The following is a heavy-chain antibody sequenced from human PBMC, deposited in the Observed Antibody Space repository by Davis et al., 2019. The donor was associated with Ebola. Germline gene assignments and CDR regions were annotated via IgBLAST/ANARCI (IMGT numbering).Heavy chain of an antibody. Sequence: MPGGSLRLSCAVYGGSFSGYYWSWIRQPPGKGLEWIGEINHSGSTNYNPSLKSRVTISVDTSKNQFSLKLSSVTAADTAVYYCARGGFFLVRGVITNYYYYGMDVWGQGTTVTVSS. D-gene: IGHD3-10*01. V-gene: IGHV4-34*01. CDR2: INHSGST. CDR3: ARGGFFLVRGVITNYYYYGMDV. J-gene: IGHJ6*02. CDR1: GGSFSGYY.